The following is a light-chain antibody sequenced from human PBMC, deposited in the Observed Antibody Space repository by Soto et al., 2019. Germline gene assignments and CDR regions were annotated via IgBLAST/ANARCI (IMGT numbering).Light chain of an antibody. V-gene: IGKV1-5*01. CDR1: QTITGW. CDR3: QQYNTYWT. CDR2: DAS. Sequence: DLQMTQSPSSLSASVGDRVTITCRASQTITGWLAWYQQKPGKAPKLLIYDASSLESGVPSRFSGSGSGTEFTLTINNLQPDDFATYYCQQYNTYWTFGQGTKVDI. J-gene: IGKJ1*01.